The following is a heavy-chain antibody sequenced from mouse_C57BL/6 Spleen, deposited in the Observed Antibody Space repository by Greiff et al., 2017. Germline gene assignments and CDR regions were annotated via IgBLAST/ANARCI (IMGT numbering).Heavy chain of an antibody. CDR3: ARGDWDVGYFDY. V-gene: IGHV1-80*01. J-gene: IGHJ2*01. Sequence: QVQLQQSGAELVKPGASVKISCKASGYAFSSYWMNWVKQRPGKGLEWIGQIYPGDGDTNYNGKFKGKAKLTADKSSSTAYMQLSSLTSEDSAVYFCARGDWDVGYFDYWGQGTTLTVSS. D-gene: IGHD4-1*01. CDR1: GYAFSSYW. CDR2: IYPGDGDT.